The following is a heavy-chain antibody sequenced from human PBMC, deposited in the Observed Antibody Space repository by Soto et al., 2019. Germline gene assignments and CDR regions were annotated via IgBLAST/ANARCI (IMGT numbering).Heavy chain of an antibody. J-gene: IGHJ4*02. D-gene: IGHD2-2*01. CDR3: AKVHCGSTSCYPYYFDY. Sequence: PGGSLRLSCAASGFTFSSYAMSWVRQAPGKGLEWVSAISGSGGSTYYADSVKGRFTISRDNSKNTLYLQMNSLRAEYTAVYYCAKVHCGSTSCYPYYFDYWGQGTLVTVSS. CDR1: GFTFSSYA. V-gene: IGHV3-23*01. CDR2: ISGSGGST.